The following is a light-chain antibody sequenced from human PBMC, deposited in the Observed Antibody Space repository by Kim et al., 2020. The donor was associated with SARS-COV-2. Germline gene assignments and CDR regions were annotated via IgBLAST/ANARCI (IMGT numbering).Light chain of an antibody. Sequence: VSPGERATLACRASQSMSNNLAWYQQKPGQAPRLLIYGASTRATGIPARFSGSGSGTEFTLTISSLQSEDFAVYYCQQYKDWPPHTFGQGTKLEI. CDR3: QQYKDWPPHT. V-gene: IGKV3-15*01. CDR1: QSMSNN. CDR2: GAS. J-gene: IGKJ2*01.